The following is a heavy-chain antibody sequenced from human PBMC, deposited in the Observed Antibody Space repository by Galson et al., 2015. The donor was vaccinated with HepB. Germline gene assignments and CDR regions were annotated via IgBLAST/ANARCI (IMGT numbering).Heavy chain of an antibody. Sequence: SLRLSCAASGFTFSSYAMSWVRQAPGKGLEWVSAISGSGGSTYYADSVKGRFTISRDNSKNTLYLQMNSLRAEDTAVYYCAKDRGSSTLPAPARGPNWLDPWGQGTLVTVSS. CDR3: AKDRGSSTLPAPARGPNWLDP. CDR2: ISGSGGST. CDR1: GFTFSSYA. V-gene: IGHV3-23*01. J-gene: IGHJ5*02. D-gene: IGHD2-2*01.